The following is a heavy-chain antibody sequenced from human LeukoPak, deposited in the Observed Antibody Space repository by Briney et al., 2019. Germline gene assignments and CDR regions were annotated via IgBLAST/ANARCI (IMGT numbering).Heavy chain of an antibody. CDR1: GYTFTSYG. J-gene: IGHJ4*02. V-gene: IGHV1-18*01. D-gene: IGHD3-10*01. Sequence: GASVKVSCKASGYTFTSYGISWVRQAPGQGLEWMGWNSAYNGNTNYAQKLQGRVTMTTDTSTSTAYMELRSLRSDDTAVYYCARRVGGTYYYGSGSYHFDYRGQGTLVTVSS. CDR2: NSAYNGNT. CDR3: ARRVGGTYYYGSGSYHFDY.